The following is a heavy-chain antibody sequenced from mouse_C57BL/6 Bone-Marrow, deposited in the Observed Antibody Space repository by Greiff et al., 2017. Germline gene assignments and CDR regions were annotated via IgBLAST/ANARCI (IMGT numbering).Heavy chain of an antibody. CDR2: INYDGSST. CDR3: ARDWAFDY. Sequence: EVQRVESEGGLVQPGSSMKLSCTASGFTFSDYYMAWVRQVPEKGLEWVANINYDGSSTYYLDSLKSRFIISRDNAKNILYLQMSSLKSEDTATYYCARDWAFDYWGQGTTLTVSS. D-gene: IGHD4-1*01. CDR1: GFTFSDYY. J-gene: IGHJ2*01. V-gene: IGHV5-16*01.